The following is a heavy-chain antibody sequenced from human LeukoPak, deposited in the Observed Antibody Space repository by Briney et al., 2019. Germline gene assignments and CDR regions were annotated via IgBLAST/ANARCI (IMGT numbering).Heavy chain of an antibody. J-gene: IGHJ6*03. CDR1: GFTFSSYE. CDR3: AREHYFYYMDG. Sequence: GGSLRLSCAASGFTFSSYEMNWVRQAPGKGLEWVAIVNQGGTQKYYVDSVKGRFTISRDNAENSLYLQMNSLRAEDTAVYYCAREHYFYYMDGWGKGTTVTVSS. V-gene: IGHV3-7*01. CDR2: VNQGGTQK.